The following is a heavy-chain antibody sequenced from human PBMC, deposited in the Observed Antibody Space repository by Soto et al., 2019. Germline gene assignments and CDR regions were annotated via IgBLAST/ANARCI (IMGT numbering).Heavy chain of an antibody. D-gene: IGHD3-22*01. CDR2: INARNGNT. CDR3: AKDGWDSSGHD. Sequence: SVKVSRKASLYILTSYGIRRVLQAPGQRLEWMGWINARNGNTNYPQKVQGRVSMTIDTSTRAAYMELRSLRSDDTAVYYCAKDGWDSSGHDWGQGTLVTVSS. CDR1: LYILTSYG. V-gene: IGHV1-18*01. J-gene: IGHJ4*02.